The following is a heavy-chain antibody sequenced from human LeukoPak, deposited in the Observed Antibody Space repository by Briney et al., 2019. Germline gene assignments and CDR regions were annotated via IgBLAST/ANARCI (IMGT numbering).Heavy chain of an antibody. D-gene: IGHD4-11*01. Sequence: GGSLRLSCAASGFTFSTYNMNWVRQAPGKGLEWVSSISSSSSYIYYADSVKGRFTISRDNAKKSLYLQMNSLRAEDTAVYYCARPYSKYGDAFDIWGQGTMVTVSS. CDR3: ARPYSKYGDAFDI. V-gene: IGHV3-21*01. CDR2: ISSSSSYI. J-gene: IGHJ3*02. CDR1: GFTFSTYN.